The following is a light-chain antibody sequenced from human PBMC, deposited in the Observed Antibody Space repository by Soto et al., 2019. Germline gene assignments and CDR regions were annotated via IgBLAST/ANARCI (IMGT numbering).Light chain of an antibody. J-gene: IGKJ1*01. CDR3: QQYNNWPRT. V-gene: IGKV3-15*01. CDR2: GAS. Sequence: EIVMTQSPATLSVSPGEGATLSCRASQSVSSNLAWYQQKPGQAPRLLIYGASARATGIPARFSGSGSETEFTLTISRLQSEDFAVYYCQQYNNWPRTFGQGTKVEIK. CDR1: QSVSSN.